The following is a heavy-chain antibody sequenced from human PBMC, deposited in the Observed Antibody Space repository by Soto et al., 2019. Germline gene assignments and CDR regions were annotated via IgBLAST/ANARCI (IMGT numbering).Heavy chain of an antibody. CDR2: IIPLFGTA. V-gene: IGHV1-69*06. J-gene: IGHJ4*02. D-gene: IGHD1-26*01. Sequence: SVKVSCKTSGSTFSTYSIVWVRQAPGEGLEWMGGIIPLFGTANYAQKFQDRVTITADKSTNTAFMELSSLKSEDTAMYYCASSSGNNYGVGTNYYFDYWGQGTRVTAPQ. CDR3: ASSSGNNYGVGTNYYFDY. CDR1: GSTFSTYS.